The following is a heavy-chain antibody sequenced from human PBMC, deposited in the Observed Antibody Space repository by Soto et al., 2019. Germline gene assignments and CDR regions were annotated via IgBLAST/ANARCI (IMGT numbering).Heavy chain of an antibody. CDR2: IYYSGST. CDR3: ARAPLGYCISTSCRTGGGWFDP. D-gene: IGHD2-2*01. CDR1: GGSVSSGSYY. V-gene: IGHV4-61*01. Sequence: PSETLSLTCTVSGGSVSSGSYYWSWIRQPPGKGMEWIGYIYYSGSTNYKTSLKNRVNKSVKKSKKQFSLKLSSMTAADTAVYYCARAPLGYCISTSCRTGGGWFDPWGQGTLVTVSS. J-gene: IGHJ5*02.